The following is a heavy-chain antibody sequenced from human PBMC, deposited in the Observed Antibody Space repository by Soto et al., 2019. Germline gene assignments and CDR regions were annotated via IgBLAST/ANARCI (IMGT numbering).Heavy chain of an antibody. CDR3: ARDPGWGSYSGGDDY. CDR2: IIPIFGTA. Sequence: QVQLVQSGAEVKKPGSSVKVSCKASGGTFSSYAISWVRQAPGQGLEWMGGIIPIFGTANYAQKFQGRVTITADKSTSTAYMERGSLRSEETAVYYCARDPGWGSYSGGDDYWGQGTLVTVSS. D-gene: IGHD1-26*01. J-gene: IGHJ4*02. CDR1: GGTFSSYA. V-gene: IGHV1-69*06.